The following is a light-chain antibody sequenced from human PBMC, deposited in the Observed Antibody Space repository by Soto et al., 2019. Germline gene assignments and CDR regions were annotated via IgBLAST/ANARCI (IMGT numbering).Light chain of an antibody. Sequence: EFVLTQSPGTLSLSPGERATLSCRASQTVRNNYLAWYQQKPGQAPRLLIYDASSRATGIPDRFSGGGSGTDFTLTISRLEPEDFAVYYCQQCSSDPLTFGGGTKVDIK. V-gene: IGKV3-20*01. CDR2: DAS. J-gene: IGKJ4*01. CDR3: QQCSSDPLT. CDR1: QTVRNNY.